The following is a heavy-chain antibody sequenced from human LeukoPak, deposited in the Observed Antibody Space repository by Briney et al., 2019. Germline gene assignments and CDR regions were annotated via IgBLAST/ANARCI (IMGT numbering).Heavy chain of an antibody. CDR2: IYYSGST. J-gene: IGHJ6*03. CDR1: GGSISSSSYY. Sequence: SETLSLTCTVSGGSISSSSYYWGWMRQPPGKGLEWIGSIYYSGSTYYNPSLKSRVTISVDTSKNQFSLKLSSVTAADTAVYYSARHSGGATYYMDVWGKGTTVTISS. V-gene: IGHV4-39*01. CDR3: ARHSGGATYYMDV. D-gene: IGHD1-14*01.